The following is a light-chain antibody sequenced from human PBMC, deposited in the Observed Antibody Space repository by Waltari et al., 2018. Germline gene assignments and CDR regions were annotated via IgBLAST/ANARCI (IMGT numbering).Light chain of an antibody. CDR2: WAS. CDR3: QQYYSRLTCT. Sequence: DIVMTQPPDSLAVSLGERATINCKSSQSVFYSSNNKNYLAWYQQKPGHPPKLLIYWASTRQSGVPDRFRGSGSGTDFTLTINSLQAEDVAIYYCQQYYSRLTCTFGQGTKVEIK. J-gene: IGKJ1*01. CDR1: QSVFYSSNNKNY. V-gene: IGKV4-1*01.